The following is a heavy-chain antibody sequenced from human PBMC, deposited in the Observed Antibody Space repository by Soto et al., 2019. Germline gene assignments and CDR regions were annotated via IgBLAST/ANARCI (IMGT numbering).Heavy chain of an antibody. CDR3: AKRTLTTVVTRHYYYGMDV. D-gene: IGHD4-17*01. Sequence: GGSLRLSCAASGFTFSSYAMSWVRQAPGKGLEWVSAISGSGGSTYYADSVKGRFTISRDNSKNTLYLQMNSLRAEDTAVYYCAKRTLTTVVTRHYYYGMDVWGQGTTVTVSS. CDR2: ISGSGGST. CDR1: GFTFSSYA. J-gene: IGHJ6*02. V-gene: IGHV3-23*01.